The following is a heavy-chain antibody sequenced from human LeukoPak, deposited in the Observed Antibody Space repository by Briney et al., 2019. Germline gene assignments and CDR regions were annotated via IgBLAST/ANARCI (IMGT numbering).Heavy chain of an antibody. CDR3: ARDGGYYDILTGYLVDAFDI. J-gene: IGHJ3*02. CDR2: ISHSGST. D-gene: IGHD3-9*01. V-gene: IGHV4-34*01. CDR1: GESFSGYY. Sequence: SETLSLTCAVYGESFSGYYWSWVRQPPGKGLEWIGEISHSGSTNYNPSLKSRVTVSADTSKNQFSLKLSSVTAADTAVYYCARDGGYYDILTGYLVDAFDIWGQGTMVTVSS.